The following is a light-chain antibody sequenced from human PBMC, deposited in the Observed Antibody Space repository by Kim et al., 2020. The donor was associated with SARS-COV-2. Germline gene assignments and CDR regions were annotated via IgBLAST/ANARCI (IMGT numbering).Light chain of an antibody. J-gene: IGKJ2*01. CDR2: AAS. CDR3: QQSYSTPGYT. Sequence: ASLGDRVPIPCRASQSISSYLNWYQQKPGKAPKLLIYAASSLQSGFPSRFSGSGSGTDFTLTISSLQPEDFATYYCQQSYSTPGYTFGQGTKREI. CDR1: QSISSY. V-gene: IGKV1-39*01.